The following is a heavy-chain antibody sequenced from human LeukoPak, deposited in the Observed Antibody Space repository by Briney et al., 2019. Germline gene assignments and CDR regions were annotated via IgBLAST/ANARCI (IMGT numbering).Heavy chain of an antibody. J-gene: IGHJ1*01. D-gene: IGHD4-23*01. CDR2: IYYSGST. CDR1: GGSISSSSHY. Sequence: PSETLSLTCTVSGGSISSSSHYWGWIRQPPGKGLEWTGSIYYSGSTYYNPSLKSRVTISVDTSKNQFSLKLSSVTAADTAVYYCAREGARGGNPLDAFQHWGQGTLVTVSS. CDR3: AREGARGGNPLDAFQH. V-gene: IGHV4-39*07.